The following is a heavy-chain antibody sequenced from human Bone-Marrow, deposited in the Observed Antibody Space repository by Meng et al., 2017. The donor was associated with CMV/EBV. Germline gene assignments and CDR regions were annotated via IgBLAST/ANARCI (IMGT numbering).Heavy chain of an antibody. V-gene: IGHV3-30*02. CDR1: GFVFNTQG. CDR2: IRYDGSNS. CDR3: AKLKTALGY. J-gene: IGHJ4*01. D-gene: IGHD2-21*02. Sequence: GESLKISCAASGFVFNTQGMHWVRQAPGKGLEWVAYIRYDGSNSHYRDSVKGRFTVSRDNSKNTLYLQMNNLRAGDTAVYYCAKLKTALGYWGQGKLVPVSS.